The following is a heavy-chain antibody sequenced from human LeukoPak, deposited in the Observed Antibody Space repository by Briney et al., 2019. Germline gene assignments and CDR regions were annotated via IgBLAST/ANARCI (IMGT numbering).Heavy chain of an antibody. Sequence: PSQTLSLTCTVSGGSISSGGYYWRWIRQHPGKGLEWIGYIYYSGSTYYNPSLKSRVTISVDTSKNQFSLKLSSVTAADTAVYYCATSSGGYTAASVAFDIWGQGTMVTVSS. CDR2: IYYSGST. CDR3: ATSSGGYTAASVAFDI. V-gene: IGHV4-31*03. J-gene: IGHJ3*02. D-gene: IGHD5-18*01. CDR1: GGSISSGGYY.